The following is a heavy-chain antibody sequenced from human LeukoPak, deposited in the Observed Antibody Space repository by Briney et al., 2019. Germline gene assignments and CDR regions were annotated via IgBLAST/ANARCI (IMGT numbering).Heavy chain of an antibody. J-gene: IGHJ6*03. CDR3: ARNIVDIVATSRYYYYYMDV. CDR1: GGTFSSYA. Sequence: SVTVSCKASGGTFSSYAISWVRQAPGQGLEWMGRIIPIFGTANYAQKFQGRVTITTDESTSTAYMELSSLRSEDTAVYYCARNIVDIVATSRYYYYYMDVWGKGTTVTVSS. CDR2: IIPIFGTA. D-gene: IGHD5-12*01. V-gene: IGHV1-69*05.